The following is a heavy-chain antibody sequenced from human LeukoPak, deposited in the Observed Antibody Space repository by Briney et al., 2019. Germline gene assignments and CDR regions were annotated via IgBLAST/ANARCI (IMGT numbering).Heavy chain of an antibody. Sequence: PSETLSLTCSVSGDSIRSHSYYWGWIRQPPGKGLEWIGSMYHSGSTFYNPSLKSRLTMSADTSNNQFSLKLNSVTAADTAVYYCAKRAITTAGNLWFDPWGQGTLVTVSS. CDR2: MYHSGST. D-gene: IGHD6-13*01. V-gene: IGHV4-39*01. CDR1: GDSIRSHSYY. J-gene: IGHJ5*02. CDR3: AKRAITTAGNLWFDP.